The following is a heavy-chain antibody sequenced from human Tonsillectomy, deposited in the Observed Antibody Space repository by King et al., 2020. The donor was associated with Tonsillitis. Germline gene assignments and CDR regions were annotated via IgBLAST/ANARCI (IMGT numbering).Heavy chain of an antibody. V-gene: IGHV1-2*02. J-gene: IGHJ4*02. CDR1: GYTFTDYY. D-gene: IGHD5-18*01. Sequence: VQLVESGAEVEKPGASVKVSCKASGYTFTDYYISWVRQAPAQGLEWMGWINPNSGGTYYAQRFLGRVTMTRDTSISTAYMELSRLTSDDTAVYYCARGQLLDYWGQGTLVTVSS. CDR3: ARGQLLDY. CDR2: INPNSGGT.